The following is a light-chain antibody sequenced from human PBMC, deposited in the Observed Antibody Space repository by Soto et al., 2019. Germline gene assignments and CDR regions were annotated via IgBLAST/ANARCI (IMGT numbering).Light chain of an antibody. CDR1: MRDVGAYNL. Sequence: QSALTQPASVSGSAGQSITISCSGTMRDVGAYNLVSWYQQHPGTAPKLIIYEVRNRPSGVSNRFSASKSGNTASLTISGLQAEDEADYYCCSYRSTSTLVFGGGTKLTVL. CDR3: CSYRSTSTLV. J-gene: IGLJ2*01. V-gene: IGLV2-14*01. CDR2: EVR.